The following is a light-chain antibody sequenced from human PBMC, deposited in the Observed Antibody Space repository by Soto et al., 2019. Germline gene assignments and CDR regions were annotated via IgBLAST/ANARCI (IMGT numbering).Light chain of an antibody. J-gene: IGKJ1*01. V-gene: IGKV3-20*01. CDR3: YQYGSTPPT. CDR1: QSVTNNQ. Sequence: EIVLTQSAGTLSLSPGERATLSWRASQSVTNNQFAWFRQKPGQAPRLLIWGVSNRATGIPDRFSGSGYGTDFKLTISRLETEDFVVFYCYQYGSTPPTFGQGTKVDIK. CDR2: GVS.